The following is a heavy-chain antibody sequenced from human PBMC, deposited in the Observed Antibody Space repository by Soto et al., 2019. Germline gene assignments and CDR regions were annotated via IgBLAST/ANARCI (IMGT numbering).Heavy chain of an antibody. J-gene: IGHJ6*02. CDR3: AKGILSATIGPYAMDV. CDR1: GFDFSSYA. CDR2: ISYDGNYI. Sequence: QVQLVESGGGVVQPGASLRLSCEASGFDFSSYAMHWVRQAPGKGLEWVVVISYDGNYIYYADSVKGRFTISRDNSKNTLYVQVNSLRPEDTAVYYCAKGILSATIGPYAMDVWGQGTTVTVSS. V-gene: IGHV3-30*18. D-gene: IGHD3-16*01.